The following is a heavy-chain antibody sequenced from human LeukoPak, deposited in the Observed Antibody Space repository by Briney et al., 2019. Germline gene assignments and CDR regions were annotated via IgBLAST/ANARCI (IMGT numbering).Heavy chain of an antibody. J-gene: IGHJ5*02. CDR3: ARVHDYGDYDPLNWFDP. V-gene: IGHV1-8*01. CDR2: MNPNSGNT. Sequence: GASVKVSCKASGYTFTSYDINWVRQATGQGLEWMGWMNPNSGNTGYAQKFQGGVTMTRNTSISTAYMELSSLRSEDTAVYYCARVHDYGDYDPLNWFDPWGQGTLVTVSS. CDR1: GYTFTSYD. D-gene: IGHD4-17*01.